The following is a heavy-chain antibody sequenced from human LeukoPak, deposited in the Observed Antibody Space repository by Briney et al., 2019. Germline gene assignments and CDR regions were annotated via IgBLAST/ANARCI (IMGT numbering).Heavy chain of an antibody. V-gene: IGHV3-7*03. CDR1: GFTFSNYW. CDR3: ARVRGDYYSDY. J-gene: IGHJ4*02. D-gene: IGHD2-21*02. Sequence: GGSLRLSCAASGFTFSNYWMSWVRQAPGKGLEWVANIKQNGGEKYYVDSVKGRFTISRDNAKNSLYLQMNSLRAEDTAVYYCARVRGDYYSDYWGQETLVTVSS. CDR2: IKQNGGEK.